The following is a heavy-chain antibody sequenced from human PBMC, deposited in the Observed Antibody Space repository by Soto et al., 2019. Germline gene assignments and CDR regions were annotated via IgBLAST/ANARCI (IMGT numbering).Heavy chain of an antibody. CDR2: ISYDGSNK. V-gene: IGHV3-30-3*01. CDR3: ARGSGTSCYY. J-gene: IGHJ4*02. D-gene: IGHD2-2*01. Sequence: QVQLVESGGGVVQPGRSLRLSCAASGFTFSSYAMHWVRQAPGKGLEWVAVISYDGSNKYYADSVKGRFTISRDNSKNTLYLQINSLRAEDTAVYYCARGSGTSCYYWGQGTLVTVSS. CDR1: GFTFSSYA.